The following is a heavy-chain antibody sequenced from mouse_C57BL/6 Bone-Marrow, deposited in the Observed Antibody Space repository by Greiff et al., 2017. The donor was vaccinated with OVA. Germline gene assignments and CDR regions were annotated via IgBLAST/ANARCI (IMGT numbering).Heavy chain of an antibody. D-gene: IGHD3-2*02. CDR2: ISSGSSTI. J-gene: IGHJ3*01. V-gene: IGHV5-17*01. CDR3: ARLAQATSAY. CDR1: GFTFSDYG. Sequence: EVKLVESGGGLVKPGGSLKLSCAASGFTFSDYGMHWVRQAPEKGLEWVAYISSGSSTIYYADTVKGRFTISRDNAKNTLFLQMTSLRSEDTAMYYCARLAQATSAYWGQGTLVTVSA.